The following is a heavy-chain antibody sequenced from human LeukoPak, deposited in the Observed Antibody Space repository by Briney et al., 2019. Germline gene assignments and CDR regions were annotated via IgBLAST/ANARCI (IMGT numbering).Heavy chain of an antibody. V-gene: IGHV3-30-3*01. D-gene: IGHD2-15*01. Sequence: GGSLRLSCAASGFTFSSYAMHWVRQAPGKGLEWVAVISYDGSNKYYADSVKGRFTISRDNSKNTLYLQMNSLRAEDTAVYYCARDPHQYCSGGSCYPWFDPWGQGTLVTVSS. CDR2: ISYDGSNK. J-gene: IGHJ5*02. CDR1: GFTFSSYA. CDR3: ARDPHQYCSGGSCYPWFDP.